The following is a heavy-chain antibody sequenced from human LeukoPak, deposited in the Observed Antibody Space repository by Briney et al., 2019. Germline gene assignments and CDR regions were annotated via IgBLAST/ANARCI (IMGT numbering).Heavy chain of an antibody. V-gene: IGHV3-20*04. CDR1: GFTFDDYG. CDR3: ARDSDYYDSSGYYVPYFDY. D-gene: IGHD3-22*01. Sequence: AGGSLRRSCAASGFTFDDYGMSWVRQAPGKGLEWVSGINWNGGSTGYADFVKGRFTISRDNAKNSLYLQMNSLRAEDTALYYCARDSDYYDSSGYYVPYFDYWGQGTLVTVSS. J-gene: IGHJ4*02. CDR2: INWNGGST.